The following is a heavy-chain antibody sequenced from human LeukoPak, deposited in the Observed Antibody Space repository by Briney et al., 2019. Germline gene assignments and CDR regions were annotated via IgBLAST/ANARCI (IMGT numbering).Heavy chain of an antibody. CDR3: ARAFYDSSLRATWFDP. CDR2: IYTSGST. V-gene: IGHV4-61*02. CDR1: GGSISSGSYY. J-gene: IGHJ5*02. Sequence: SQTLSLTCTVSGGSISSGSYYWSWIRQPAGKGLEWSGRIYTSGSTNYNPSLKSRVTISVDTSKNQFSLKLSSVTAADTAVYYCARAFYDSSLRATWFDPWGQGPLVTVSS. D-gene: IGHD3-22*01.